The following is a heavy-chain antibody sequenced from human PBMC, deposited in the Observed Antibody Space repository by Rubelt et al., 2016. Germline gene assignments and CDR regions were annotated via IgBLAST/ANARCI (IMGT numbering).Heavy chain of an antibody. CDR2: IYYSGST. V-gene: IGHV4-39*07. CDR1: GGSISSSSYY. CDR3: ARASGYEAGGAYY. Sequence: QLQLQESGPGLVKPSETLSLTCTVSGGSISSSSYYWGWIRQPPGKGLEWIGSIYYSGSTYYNPSLKSRVTISVDTSKNQFSLKLSSVTAADTAVYYCARASGYEAGGAYYWGQGTLVTVSS. J-gene: IGHJ4*02. D-gene: IGHD2-21*01.